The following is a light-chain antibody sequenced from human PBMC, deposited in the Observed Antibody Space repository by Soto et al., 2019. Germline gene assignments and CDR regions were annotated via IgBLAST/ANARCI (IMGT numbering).Light chain of an antibody. Sequence: QSALTQPASVSGSPGQSITISCTGTSSDFAVYNYVSWYQHHPGKAPKLIIFDVSNRPSGISNRFSGSKSGNTASLTISGLQAEDEADYYCISYTSSSPYVFGTGTKVTVL. CDR1: SSDFAVYNY. J-gene: IGLJ1*01. V-gene: IGLV2-14*03. CDR3: ISYTSSSPYV. CDR2: DVS.